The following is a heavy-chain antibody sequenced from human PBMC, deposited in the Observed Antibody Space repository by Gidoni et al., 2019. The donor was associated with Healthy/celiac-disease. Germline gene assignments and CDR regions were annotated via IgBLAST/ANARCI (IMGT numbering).Heavy chain of an antibody. CDR2: ISYDGSNK. Sequence: QVQLVESGGGVVQPGRSLRLSCAASGCTFSSYGMQWVRQAPGKGLEWVAVISYDGSNKYYADSVKGRFTISRDNSKNTLYLQMNSLRAEDTAVYYCAKAKGSKRDGSGWFQHWGQGTLVTVSS. CDR3: AKAKGSKRDGSGWFQH. J-gene: IGHJ1*01. D-gene: IGHD6-19*01. V-gene: IGHV3-30*18. CDR1: GCTFSSYG.